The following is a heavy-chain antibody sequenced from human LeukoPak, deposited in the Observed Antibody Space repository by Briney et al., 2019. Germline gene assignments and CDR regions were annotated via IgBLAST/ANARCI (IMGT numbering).Heavy chain of an antibody. Sequence: GGSLRLSCAASGFTVITNDMTWVRQAPGKGLEWVSVLYSDGNTKYAHSVQGRFTISRDNSKNTLYLEMNSLSPDDTAVYYCARGVEPLAANTLAYWGQGTLVTVSS. D-gene: IGHD1-14*01. CDR1: GFTVITND. CDR3: ARGVEPLAANTLAY. J-gene: IGHJ4*02. V-gene: IGHV3-53*01. CDR2: LYSDGNT.